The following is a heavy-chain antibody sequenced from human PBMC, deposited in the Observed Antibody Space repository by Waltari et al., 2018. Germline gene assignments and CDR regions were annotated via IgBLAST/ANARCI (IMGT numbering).Heavy chain of an antibody. CDR1: GFTFSSYW. V-gene: IGHV3-7*01. CDR2: IKQDGSEK. CDR3: ARAASYGSGSYFDY. J-gene: IGHJ4*02. D-gene: IGHD3-10*01. Sequence: EVQLVESGGGLVQPGGSLRLSCAASGFTFSSYWMSWVRQAPGKGLEWVANIKQDGSEKYYVDSVKGRFTISRDNAKNSLYLQMNSLRAEDTAVYYCARAASYGSGSYFDYWGQGTLVTVSS.